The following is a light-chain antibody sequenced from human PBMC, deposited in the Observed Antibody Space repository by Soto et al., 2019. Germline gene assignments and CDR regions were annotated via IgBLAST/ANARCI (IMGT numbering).Light chain of an antibody. V-gene: IGLV2-14*01. J-gene: IGLJ2*01. CDR3: SSYTSSSTLDVV. Sequence: QSALTQPAYVYGSPGQSITISCTGTSSDVGGYNSVSCYQQHPGNAPKLMIYDVSNRPSGVSNRFSGSKSGNTASLTISGLQAEDEADYYCSSYTSSSTLDVVFGGGTKLTVL. CDR2: DVS. CDR1: SSDVGGYNS.